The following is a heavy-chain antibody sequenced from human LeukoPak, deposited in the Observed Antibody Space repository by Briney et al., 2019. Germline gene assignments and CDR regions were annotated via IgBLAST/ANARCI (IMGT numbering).Heavy chain of an antibody. CDR2: INDSGCST. D-gene: IGHD2-15*01. V-gene: IGHV3-64D*09. CDR1: GFPFSSYA. J-gene: IGHJ6*02. Sequence: GGSLRLSCSASGFPFSSYAMHWVRQAPGKGLEYVSPINDSGCSTYYADSVKGRFTISRDNSKNTLYLQMSSLSAEDTAVYFCVRGYSFGPYGMDVWGQGTTVTVSS. CDR3: VRGYSFGPYGMDV.